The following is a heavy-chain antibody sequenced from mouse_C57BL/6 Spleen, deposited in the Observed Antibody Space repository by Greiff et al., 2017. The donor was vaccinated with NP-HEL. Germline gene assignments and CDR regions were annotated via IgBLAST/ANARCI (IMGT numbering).Heavy chain of an antibody. V-gene: IGHV5-6*01. CDR1: GFTFSSYG. Sequence: EVHLVESGGDLVKPGGSLKLSCAASGFTFSSYGMSWVRQTPDKRLEWVATISSGGSYTYYPDSVKGRFTISRDNAKNTLDLQMSSLKSEDTAMYYCARRGVTFDYWGQGTTLTVSS. CDR2: ISSGGSYT. D-gene: IGHD2-3*01. J-gene: IGHJ2*01. CDR3: ARRGVTFDY.